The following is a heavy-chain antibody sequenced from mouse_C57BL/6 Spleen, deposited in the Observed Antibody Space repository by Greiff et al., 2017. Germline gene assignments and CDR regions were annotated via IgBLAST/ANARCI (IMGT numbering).Heavy chain of an antibody. J-gene: IGHJ2*01. V-gene: IGHV5-4*01. CDR1: GFTFSSYA. Sequence: EVQRVESGGGLVKPGGSLKLSCAASGFTFSSYAMSWVRQTPEKRLEWVATISDGGSYTYYPDNVKGRFTISRDNAKNNLYLQMSHLKSEDTAMYYCARGGNYYGSSYVDYWGQGTTLTVSS. CDR3: ARGGNYYGSSYVDY. CDR2: ISDGGSYT. D-gene: IGHD1-1*01.